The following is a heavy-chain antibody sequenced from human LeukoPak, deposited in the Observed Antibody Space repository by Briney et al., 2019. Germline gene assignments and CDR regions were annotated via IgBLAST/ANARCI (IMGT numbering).Heavy chain of an antibody. D-gene: IGHD3-10*01. V-gene: IGHV4-59*01. CDR1: GGSISSYY. CDR2: IYYSGST. Sequence: PSETLSLTCVVSGGSISSYYWSWIRQPPGKGLEWIGYIYYSGSTNYNPSLKSRVTISVDTSKNQFSLKLSSVTAADTAVYYCARVPEYGSGSYSRWFDPWGQGTLVTVSS. J-gene: IGHJ5*02. CDR3: ARVPEYGSGSYSRWFDP.